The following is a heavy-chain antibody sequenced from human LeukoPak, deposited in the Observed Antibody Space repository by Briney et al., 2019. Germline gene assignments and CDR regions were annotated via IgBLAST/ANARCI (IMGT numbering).Heavy chain of an antibody. V-gene: IGHV1-2*02. CDR2: INPNSGGT. J-gene: IGHJ4*02. CDR1: GYTFTNFY. D-gene: IGHD3-16*01. Sequence: GASVKVSCMSSGYTFTNFYMHWVRQAPGQGLEWMGWINPNSGGTNYAQSLHGRVTMTRDTSISTAYLELSRLRSDDTAMYFCARDMNTNFDYWGQGTLVTVSS. CDR3: ARDMNTNFDY.